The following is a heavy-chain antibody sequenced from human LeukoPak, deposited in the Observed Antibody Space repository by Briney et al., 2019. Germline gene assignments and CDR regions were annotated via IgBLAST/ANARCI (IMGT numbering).Heavy chain of an antibody. J-gene: IGHJ3*02. Sequence: KPSETLSLTCTVSGGSISSYYWNWIRQPPGKGLEWIGYIYFSGSTNYNPSLKSRVTISVDTSKNQFSLKLSSVTAADTAVYYCARDPQDAFDIWGQGTTVTVSS. CDR3: ARDPQDAFDI. CDR2: IYFSGST. V-gene: IGHV4-59*01. CDR1: GGSISSYY.